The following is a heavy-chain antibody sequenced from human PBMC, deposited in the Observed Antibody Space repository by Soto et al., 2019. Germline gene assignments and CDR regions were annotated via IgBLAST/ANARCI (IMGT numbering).Heavy chain of an antibody. CDR2: ISYDGSNR. D-gene: IGHD6-19*01. CDR1: GFTFSSYA. CDR3: ARDLIDSSGWITVDY. V-gene: IGHV3-30-3*01. Sequence: QPGGSLRLSCAASGFTFSSYAMHWVRQAPGKGLEWVAVISYDGSNRYYADSVKGRFTISRDNSKNTLYLQMNSLRAEDTAVYYCARDLIDSSGWITVDYWGQGTLVTVSS. J-gene: IGHJ4*02.